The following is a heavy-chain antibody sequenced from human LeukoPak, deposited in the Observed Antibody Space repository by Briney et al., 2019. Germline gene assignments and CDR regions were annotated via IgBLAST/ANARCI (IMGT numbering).Heavy chain of an antibody. CDR1: GYTFTGYY. Sequence: GASVKVSCKASGYTFTGYYIYWVRQAPGQGLVWMGWVTPNSGGKNYAQKFQGRVTMTRDTSISTAYMELSSLRSGDTAVYYCAREDDSGSNSYDHWGQGSLVTVSS. CDR3: AREDDSGSNSYDH. D-gene: IGHD4-23*01. CDR2: VTPNSGGK. V-gene: IGHV1-2*02. J-gene: IGHJ4*02.